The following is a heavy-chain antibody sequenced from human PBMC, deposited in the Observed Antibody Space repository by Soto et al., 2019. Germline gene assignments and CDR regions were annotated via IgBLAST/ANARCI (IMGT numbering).Heavy chain of an antibody. D-gene: IGHD6-13*01. Sequence: EVQLVESGGGLVQPGGSLRLSCAASGFTFSSYSMNWVRQAPGKGMEWVSYISSSSSTIYYADSVKGRFTISRDNAKNPMFLQMNGIRAVETVGLYCASAVCSWNRSLRCGYWGQGALV. J-gene: IGHJ4*02. CDR1: GFTFSSYS. V-gene: IGHV3-48*01. CDR2: ISSSSSTI. CDR3: ASAVCSWNRSLRCGY.